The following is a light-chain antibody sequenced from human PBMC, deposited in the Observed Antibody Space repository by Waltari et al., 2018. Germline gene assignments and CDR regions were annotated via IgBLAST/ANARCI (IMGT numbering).Light chain of an antibody. Sequence: EIVLTQSPATLSLSPGERATLSCGASQSVSSSYLAWYQQKPGLAPRLLIYDASSRATGIPDRCSGSGSGTDFTLTISRLEPEDFAVYYCQQYGSSPPTFGQGTKVEIK. V-gene: IGKV3D-20*01. CDR3: QQYGSSPPT. J-gene: IGKJ1*01. CDR1: QSVSSSY. CDR2: DAS.